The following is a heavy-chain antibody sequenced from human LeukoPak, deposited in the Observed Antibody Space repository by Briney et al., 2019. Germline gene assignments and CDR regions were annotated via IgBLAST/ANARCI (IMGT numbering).Heavy chain of an antibody. CDR2: INHSGST. CDR1: GGSFSGYY. CDR3: ARVPVVVPAAMRDIDAFDI. V-gene: IGHV4-34*01. D-gene: IGHD2-2*01. J-gene: IGHJ3*02. Sequence: SETLSLTCAVYGGSFSGYYWSWIRQPPGKGLEWIGEINHSGSTNYNPSLKSRVTISVDTSKNQFSLKLSSVTAADTAVYYCARVPVVVPAAMRDIDAFDIWGQGTMVTASS.